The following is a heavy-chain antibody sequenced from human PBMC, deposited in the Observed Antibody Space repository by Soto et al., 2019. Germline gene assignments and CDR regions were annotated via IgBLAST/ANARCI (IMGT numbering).Heavy chain of an antibody. CDR3: AKWDRYGDH. D-gene: IGHD3-16*02. CDR2: ISIGGDKT. V-gene: IGHV3-23*01. J-gene: IGHJ5*02. CDR1: GFSFSSYS. Sequence: EVQLLESGGDLVQPGGSLRLSCAASGFSFSSYSFTWVRQAPGKGLEWVAGISIGGDKTWHADSVKGRSTISRDNSKNTAYLQMKSLRVDDTAVYYCAKWDRYGDHWGQGTLVTVSS.